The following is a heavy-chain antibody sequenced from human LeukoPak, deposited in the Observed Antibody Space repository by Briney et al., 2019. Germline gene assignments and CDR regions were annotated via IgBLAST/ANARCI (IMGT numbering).Heavy chain of an antibody. Sequence: GGSLRLSCAASGFTFSSYVMFWVRQAPGKGLEWVSAIRGSGGSTYYAESVKGRFAISRDNSKNTLYLQMNSLRAEDTAVYYCAKDDDYSSGWCFDNWGQGILVTVSS. D-gene: IGHD6-19*01. J-gene: IGHJ4*02. CDR2: IRGSGGST. CDR1: GFTFSSYV. CDR3: AKDDDYSSGWCFDN. V-gene: IGHV3-23*01.